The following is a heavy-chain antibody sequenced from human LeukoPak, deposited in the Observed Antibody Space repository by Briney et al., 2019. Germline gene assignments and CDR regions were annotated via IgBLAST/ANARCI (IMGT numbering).Heavy chain of an antibody. CDR2: INPNSGGT. Sequence: ASVKVSCKASGYTFTGYYMHWVRQAPGQGLEWMGWINPNSGGTNYAQKFQGRVTMTRDTSISTAYMELSRLRSDDTAVYYCARVGVPAATAVDDYYYYYMDVWGKGTTVTISS. V-gene: IGHV1-2*02. CDR1: GYTFTGYY. J-gene: IGHJ6*03. CDR3: ARVGVPAATAVDDYYYYYMDV. D-gene: IGHD2-2*01.